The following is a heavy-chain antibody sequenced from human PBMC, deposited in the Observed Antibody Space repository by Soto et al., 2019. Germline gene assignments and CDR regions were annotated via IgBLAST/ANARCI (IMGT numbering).Heavy chain of an antibody. Sequence: GGSLRLSCAASGFTVSSNYMSWVRQAPGKGLEWVSVIYSGGSTYYADSVKGRFTISRDNSKNTLYLQMNSLRAEDTAVYYCASSPVCISTSCYDYWGQGTLVTVSS. D-gene: IGHD2-2*01. CDR1: GFTVSSNY. CDR3: ASSPVCISTSCYDY. J-gene: IGHJ4*02. CDR2: IYSGGST. V-gene: IGHV3-53*01.